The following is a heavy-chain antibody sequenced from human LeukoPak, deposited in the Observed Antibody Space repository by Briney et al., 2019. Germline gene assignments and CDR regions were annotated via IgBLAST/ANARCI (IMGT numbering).Heavy chain of an antibody. J-gene: IGHJ4*02. CDR1: GGSISSYY. CDR2: IHYSGST. CDR3: ARVAIAVAGTIDY. V-gene: IGHV4-59*01. Sequence: PSETLSLTCTVSGGSISSYYWSWIRQPPGKGLEWIGYIHYSGSTNYNPSLKSRVTISVDTSKNQFSLKLSSVTAADTAVYYCARVAIAVAGTIDYWGQGTLVTVSS. D-gene: IGHD6-19*01.